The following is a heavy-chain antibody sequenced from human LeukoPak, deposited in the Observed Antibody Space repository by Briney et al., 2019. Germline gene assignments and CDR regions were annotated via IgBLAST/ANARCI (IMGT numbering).Heavy chain of an antibody. D-gene: IGHD3-22*01. J-gene: IGHJ4*02. CDR1: GGSFSGYY. V-gene: IGHV4-34*01. Sequence: SETLSLTCAVYGGSFSGYYWSWIRQPPGKGLEWIGEINHSGSTNYNPSLKSRVTISVDTSKNQFSLKLSSVTAADTAVYYCARVAGGGSYYDSSGYFDYWGQGTLVTVSS. CDR2: INHSGST. CDR3: ARVAGGGSYYDSSGYFDY.